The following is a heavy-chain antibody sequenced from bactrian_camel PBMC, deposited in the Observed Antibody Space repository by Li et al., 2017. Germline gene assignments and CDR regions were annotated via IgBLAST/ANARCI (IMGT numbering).Heavy chain of an antibody. J-gene: IGHJ6*01. Sequence: QVQLVESGGGSVQTGGSLSLSCKTSNTITRRNAMAWFRQAPGKEREWVASLYTGPRDKLYADSVKGRFTVSQDNAKSTSYLQMNDLRPEDTAMYYCAADPPGTVMAGRCLGKSGYWGQGTQVTVS. V-gene: IGHV3S54*01. CDR2: LYTGPRDK. CDR1: NTITRRNA. CDR3: AADPPGTVMAGRCLGKSGY. D-gene: IGHD6*01.